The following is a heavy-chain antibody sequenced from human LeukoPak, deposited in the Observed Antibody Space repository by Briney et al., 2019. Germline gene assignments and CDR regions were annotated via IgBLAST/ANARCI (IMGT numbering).Heavy chain of an antibody. CDR3: ARPVPGQYYYDSSGYLTPFDP. Sequence: ASVKVSCKASGYTFTSYAMNWVRQAPGQGLEWMGWINTNTGNPTYAQGFTGRFVFSLDTSVSTAYLQISSLKAEDTAVYYCARPVPGQYYYDSSGYLTPFDPWGQGTLVTVSS. V-gene: IGHV7-4-1*02. J-gene: IGHJ5*02. D-gene: IGHD3-22*01. CDR1: GYTFTSYA. CDR2: INTNTGNP.